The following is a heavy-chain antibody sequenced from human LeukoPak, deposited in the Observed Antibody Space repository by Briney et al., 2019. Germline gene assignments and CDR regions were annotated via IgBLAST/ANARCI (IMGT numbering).Heavy chain of an antibody. J-gene: IGHJ4*02. CDR2: IKQDGSEK. CDR3: ARGPLTGSGYVWLFDY. V-gene: IGHV3-7*03. D-gene: IGHD5-12*01. Sequence: GSLRLSCAASGFTFSSYWMSWVRQAPGKGLEWVANIKQDGSEKYYVDSVKGRFTISRDNAKNSLYLQMNSLRAEDTAVYYCARGPLTGSGYVWLFDYWGQGTLVTVSS. CDR1: GFTFSSYW.